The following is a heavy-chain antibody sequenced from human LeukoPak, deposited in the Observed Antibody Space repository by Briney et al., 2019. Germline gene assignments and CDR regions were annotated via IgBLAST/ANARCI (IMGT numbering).Heavy chain of an antibody. J-gene: IGHJ3*02. Sequence: SENLSLTCTVSGGSISSYYWSWIRQPPGKGLEWIGYIYYSGSTNYNPSLKSRVTISVDTSKNQFSLKLSSVTAADTAVYYCAREGAGADAFDIWGQGTMVTVSS. D-gene: IGHD2-21*01. CDR3: AREGAGADAFDI. CDR2: IYYSGST. CDR1: GGSISSYY. V-gene: IGHV4-59*01.